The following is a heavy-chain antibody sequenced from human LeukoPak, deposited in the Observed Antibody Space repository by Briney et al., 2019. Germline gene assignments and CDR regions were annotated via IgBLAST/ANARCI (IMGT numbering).Heavy chain of an antibody. CDR2: ISSNGGST. Sequence: GGSLRLSCAASGFTFSSYAMHWVRQAPGKGLEYVSAISSNGGSTYYANSVKGRFTISRDNSKNTLYLQMGSLRAEDMAVYYCAKGGRGILTAYSYALFDYWGQGTLVTVSS. CDR1: GFTFSSYA. J-gene: IGHJ4*02. V-gene: IGHV3-64*01. D-gene: IGHD3-9*01. CDR3: AKGGRGILTAYSYALFDY.